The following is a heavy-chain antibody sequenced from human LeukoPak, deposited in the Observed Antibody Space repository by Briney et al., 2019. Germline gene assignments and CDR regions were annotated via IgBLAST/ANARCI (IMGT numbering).Heavy chain of an antibody. CDR2: INGDETSR. J-gene: IGHJ4*02. D-gene: IGHD1-7*01. Sequence: GGSLRLSCTASGFTFRDYWMHWIRQTPREGLVWVSRINGDETSRAYADSVEGRFTISRDNAKNTLYLQIDSLRAEDSAIYYCARDRAEHNWTYHTLFDYWGQGTPVTVSS. CDR1: GFTFRDYW. V-gene: IGHV3-74*01. CDR3: ARDRAEHNWTYHTLFDY.